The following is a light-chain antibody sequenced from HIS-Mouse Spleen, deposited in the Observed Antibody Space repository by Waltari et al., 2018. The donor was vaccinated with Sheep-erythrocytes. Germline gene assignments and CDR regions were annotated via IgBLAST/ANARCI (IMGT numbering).Light chain of an antibody. V-gene: IGLV2-8*01. J-gene: IGLJ3*02. CDR3: SSYAGSNNWV. CDR2: EFS. Sequence: QSALTPPPSASGPPGPPVTISRTGTSSDLRGHTDVSWYQQHPGKAPKPMIYEFSKRPSGVPDRFSGPKSGNTASLTVSGLQAEDEADYYCSSYAGSNNWVFGGGTKLTVL. CDR1: SSDLRGHTD.